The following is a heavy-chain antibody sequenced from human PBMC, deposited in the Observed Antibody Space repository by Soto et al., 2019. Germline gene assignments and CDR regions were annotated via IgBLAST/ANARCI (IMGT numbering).Heavy chain of an antibody. V-gene: IGHV4-31*03. Sequence: PSETLSLTCTFSGCSISSGGYYWSWIRQHPGKGLEWIGYIYYSGSTYYNPSLKSRVTISVDTSKNQFSLKLSSVTAADTAVYYCAGIYSGSPGGTLRYWGQGTLVTVSS. D-gene: IGHD1-26*01. J-gene: IGHJ4*02. CDR3: AGIYSGSPGGTLRY. CDR2: IYYSGST. CDR1: GCSISSGGYY.